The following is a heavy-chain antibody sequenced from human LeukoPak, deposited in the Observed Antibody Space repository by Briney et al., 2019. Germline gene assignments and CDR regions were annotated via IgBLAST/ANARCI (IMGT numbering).Heavy chain of an antibody. CDR2: ISAYNGNT. V-gene: IGHV1-18*01. CDR3: ARDRTIFGVVIIDTGFDY. Sequence: ASVKVSCKASGYTFTSYGTSWVRQAPGQGLEWMGWISAYNGNTNYAQKLQGRVTMTTDTSTSTAYMELRSLRSDDTAVYYCARDRTIFGVVIIDTGFDYWGQGTLVTVSS. CDR1: GYTFTSYG. D-gene: IGHD3-3*01. J-gene: IGHJ4*02.